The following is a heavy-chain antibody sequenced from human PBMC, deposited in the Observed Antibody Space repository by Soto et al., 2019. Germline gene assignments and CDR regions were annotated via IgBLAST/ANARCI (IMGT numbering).Heavy chain of an antibody. CDR1: EYTFTTYD. CDR3: ARDASGWYELDY. J-gene: IGHJ4*02. D-gene: IGHD6-19*01. CDR2: MNPNSGNT. Sequence: QVQLVQSGAEVKKPGASVKVSGKASEYTFTTYDINWVRQATGKGLEWSEWMNPNSGNTGYAQKFQGRVTMTRNTSISTAYMELSSLRSEDTAVYYCARDASGWYELDYWGQGILVTVSS. V-gene: IGHV1-8*01.